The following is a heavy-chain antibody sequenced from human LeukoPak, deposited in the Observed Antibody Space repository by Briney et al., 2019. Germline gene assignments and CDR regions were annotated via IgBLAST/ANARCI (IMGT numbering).Heavy chain of an antibody. CDR3: ARTTVYYYYMDV. Sequence: PSETLSLTCTVSGGSISSYYWSWIRQPPGKGLEWIGYIYYSGSTNYNPSLKSRVTISVDTSKNQFSLKLSSVAAADTAVYYCARTTVYYYYMDVWGKGTTVTISS. CDR1: GGSISSYY. D-gene: IGHD1-1*01. CDR2: IYYSGST. V-gene: IGHV4-59*01. J-gene: IGHJ6*03.